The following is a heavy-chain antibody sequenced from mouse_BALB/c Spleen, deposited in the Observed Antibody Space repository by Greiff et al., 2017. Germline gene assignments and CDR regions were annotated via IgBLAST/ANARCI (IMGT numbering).Heavy chain of an antibody. J-gene: IGHJ4*01. V-gene: IGHV1S81*02. CDR2: INPSNGRT. CDR3: ARTPYDGYYYYAMDY. Sequence: QVQLQQPGAELVKPGASVKLSCKASGYTFTSYWMHWVKQRPGQGLEWIGEINPSNGRTNYNEKFKSKATLTVDKSSSTAYMQLSSLTSEDSAVYYGARTPYDGYYYYAMDYWGQGTSVTVSS. CDR1: GYTFTSYW. D-gene: IGHD2-3*01.